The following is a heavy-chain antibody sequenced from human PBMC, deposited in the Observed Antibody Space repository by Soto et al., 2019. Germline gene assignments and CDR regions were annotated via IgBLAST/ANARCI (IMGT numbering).Heavy chain of an antibody. J-gene: IGHJ4*02. CDR3: ARVAVAGTRWDY. D-gene: IGHD6-19*01. CDR1: GFTFSSYW. V-gene: IGHV3-74*01. CDR2: INSDGSST. Sequence: EVQLVESGGGLVQPGGSLRLSCAASGFTFSSYWMHWVRQAPWKGLVWVSRINSDGSSTSYADSVKGRFTISRDNAKNTLYLQMNSLRAEDTAVYYCARVAVAGTRWDYWGQGTLVTVSS.